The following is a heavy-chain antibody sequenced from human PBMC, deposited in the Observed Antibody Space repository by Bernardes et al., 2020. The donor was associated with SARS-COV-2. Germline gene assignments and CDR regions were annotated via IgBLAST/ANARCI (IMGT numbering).Heavy chain of an antibody. CDR3: AHATETQPFDA. Sequence: SGPTLVKPTQTLTLTCTFSGFSLTSSGVGVGWIRQPPGKALEWLAIIYWDGDRRYSSSLENRISITKDTSKNQVFLTLTNIDPVDTATYYCAHATETQPFDAWGQGTLVTVSS. J-gene: IGHJ5*02. CDR2: IYWDGDR. V-gene: IGHV2-5*02. D-gene: IGHD2-2*01. CDR1: GFSLTSSGVG.